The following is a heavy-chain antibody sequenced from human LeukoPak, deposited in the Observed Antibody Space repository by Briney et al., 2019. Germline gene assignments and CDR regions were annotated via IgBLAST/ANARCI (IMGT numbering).Heavy chain of an antibody. V-gene: IGHV3-30*18. J-gene: IGHJ4*02. D-gene: IGHD3-10*01. Sequence: LSLTCTVSGGSISSYYWSWVRQAPGKGLEWVAVIGKDGAAKYYAESVRGRFTISRDNSKNTLDLQMDSLSAEDTAVYYCAKEEGWGVNVFDYWGQGALVTVSS. CDR1: GGSISSYY. CDR2: IGKDGAAK. CDR3: AKEEGWGVNVFDY.